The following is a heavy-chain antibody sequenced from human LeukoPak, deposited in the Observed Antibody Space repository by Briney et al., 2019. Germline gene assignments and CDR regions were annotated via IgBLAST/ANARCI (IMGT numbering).Heavy chain of an antibody. CDR3: AKDYAYSGYDGEGAFDI. J-gene: IGHJ3*02. CDR1: GSTFSSYG. V-gene: IGHV3-30*18. Sequence: GGSLRLSCAASGSTFSSYGMHWVRQAPGKGLEWVAVISYDGSNKYYADSVKGRFTISRDNSKNTLYLQMNSLRAEDTAVYYCAKDYAYSGYDGEGAFDIWGQGTMVTVSS. CDR2: ISYDGSNK. D-gene: IGHD5-12*01.